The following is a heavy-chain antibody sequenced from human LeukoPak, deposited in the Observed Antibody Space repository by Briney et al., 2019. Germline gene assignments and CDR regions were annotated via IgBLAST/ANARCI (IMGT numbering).Heavy chain of an antibody. CDR3: ARDAGHQLSRRNYYAMDV. V-gene: IGHV4-61*08. CDR1: GGSLSSGDYY. Sequence: PSETLSLTCTVSGGSLSSGDYYWSWIRQPPGKGLEWIGYIYYSGSTNYNPSLKSRVTISVDTSKNQFSLKLSSVTAADTAVYYCARDAGHQLSRRNYYAMDVWGQGTTVTVSS. D-gene: IGHD2-2*01. J-gene: IGHJ6*02. CDR2: IYYSGST.